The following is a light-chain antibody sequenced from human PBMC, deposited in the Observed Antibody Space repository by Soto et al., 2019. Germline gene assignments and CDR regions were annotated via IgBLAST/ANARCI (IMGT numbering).Light chain of an antibody. J-gene: IGKJ2*01. CDR3: QQYGSSRYT. CDR1: QSVSSSC. CDR2: GAS. Sequence: EIVLTQSPGTLSLSPGERATLSCRASQSVSSSCLAWYQQKPGQAPRHLIYGASSRATGIPDRFSGSGSGTDFTLPISRLEPEDFAVYYCQQYGSSRYTFGQGTTLEIK. V-gene: IGKV3-20*01.